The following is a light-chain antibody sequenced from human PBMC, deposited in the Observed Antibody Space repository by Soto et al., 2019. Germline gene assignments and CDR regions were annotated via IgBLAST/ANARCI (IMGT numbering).Light chain of an antibody. Sequence: IQMYHSPSTLSASIRDRVSITCRASQSISTHLSWYQQKPGKAPKLLIYAASTLESGVPSRFSATVSGTEFSLTITSLQPEDFATYYCQQLFDSPINFGPGTRL. J-gene: IGKJ5*01. CDR2: AAS. CDR3: QQLFDSPIN. CDR1: QSISTH. V-gene: IGKV1-17*01.